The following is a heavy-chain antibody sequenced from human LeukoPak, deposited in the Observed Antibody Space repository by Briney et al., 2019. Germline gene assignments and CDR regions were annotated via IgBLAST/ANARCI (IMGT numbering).Heavy chain of an antibody. V-gene: IGHV3-30*04. CDR3: ARITGYSYGYGGAFDI. CDR1: GFTFSSYA. J-gene: IGHJ3*02. CDR2: ISYDGSNK. Sequence: GGSLRLSCAASGFTFSSYAMHWVRQAPGKGLEWVAVISYDGSNKYYADSVKGRFTISRDNSKNTLYLQMNSLRAGDTAVYYCARITGYSYGYGGAFDIWGQGTMVTVSS. D-gene: IGHD5-18*01.